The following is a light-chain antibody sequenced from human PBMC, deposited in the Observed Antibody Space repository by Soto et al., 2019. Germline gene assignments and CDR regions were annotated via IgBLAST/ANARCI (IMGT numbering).Light chain of an antibody. V-gene: IGLV1-44*01. CDR1: SSNIGSNT. J-gene: IGLJ1*01. CDR2: SNN. CDR3: AAWDDSLNCLYF. Sequence: QSVLTQPPSASGTPGQRVTISCSGSSSNIGSNTVNWYQQLPGTAPKLLIYSNNQRPSGVPDRFSGSKSGTSASLAISGLQSEDEADYYCAAWDDSLNCLYFFGTGTKLTVL.